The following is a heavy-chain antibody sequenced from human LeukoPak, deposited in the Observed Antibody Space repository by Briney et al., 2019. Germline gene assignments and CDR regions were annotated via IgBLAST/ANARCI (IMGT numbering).Heavy chain of an antibody. V-gene: IGHV3-74*01. Sequence: GGPLRLSCAASGFTFSSYWMHWVRQAPGKGLVWVSRINSDVSTTTYADSVKGRFSISRDNAKNTLYLQMNSLRAEDTAVYYCARRGAVANAFDIWGLGTMVTVSS. CDR2: INSDVSTT. CDR3: ARRGAVANAFDI. CDR1: GFTFSSYW. D-gene: IGHD6-19*01. J-gene: IGHJ3*02.